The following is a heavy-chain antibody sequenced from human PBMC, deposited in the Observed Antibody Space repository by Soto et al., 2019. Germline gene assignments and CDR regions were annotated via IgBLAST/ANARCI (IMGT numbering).Heavy chain of an antibody. V-gene: IGHV4-59*01. CDR1: GGSISSYY. CDR2: TYYSGST. J-gene: IGHJ4*02. D-gene: IGHD4-17*01. Sequence: QVQLQESGPGLVKPSETLSLTCTVSGGSISSYYWSWIRQPPGKGLEWIGYTYYSGSTNYNPSLKSRVTISVDTSKNQFSLKLSSVTAADTAVYYCARAYGYYFDYWGQGTLVTVSS. CDR3: ARAYGYYFDY.